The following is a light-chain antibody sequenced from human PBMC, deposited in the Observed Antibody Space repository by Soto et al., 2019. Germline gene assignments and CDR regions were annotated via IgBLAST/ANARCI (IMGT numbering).Light chain of an antibody. CDR2: DAS. CDR1: QSIHTS. V-gene: IGKV3-11*01. Sequence: EIGLNQSPGTLSLSPGERATLSCRASQSIHTSLAWYQQKPGQPPRLVIYDASLRANGVPARFGGSGSGTDFTLTINGLEPEDFAVYYCQQRNVWPPITFGQGTRLEI. CDR3: QQRNVWPPIT. J-gene: IGKJ5*01.